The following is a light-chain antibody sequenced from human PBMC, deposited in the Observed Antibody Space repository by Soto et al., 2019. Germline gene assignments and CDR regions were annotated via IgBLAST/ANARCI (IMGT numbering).Light chain of an antibody. CDR2: AAS. CDR1: QGISSY. Sequence: AIRMTQSPSSLSASTGDRVTITCRASQGISSYLAWYQQKPGKAPKLLIYAASTLQSGVPSRFSGSGSGTDFTLTISSLQPDDFATYYCQQYKAYPYTFGQGTKLE. J-gene: IGKJ2*01. CDR3: QQYKAYPYT. V-gene: IGKV1-8*01.